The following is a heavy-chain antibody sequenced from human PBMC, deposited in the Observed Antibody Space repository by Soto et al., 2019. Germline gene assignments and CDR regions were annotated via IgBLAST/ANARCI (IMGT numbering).Heavy chain of an antibody. J-gene: IGHJ4*02. CDR2: IWYDGSSK. CDR3: ATGYNFGHGSLDY. V-gene: IGHV3-33*03. Sequence: GGSLRLSCAASGFSFSHYAMHWVRQAPGRGLEWVAVIWYDGSSKYYADSVKGRFTVSRDNSKNTLYLQMNSLRVEDTAVYYCATGYNFGHGSLDYWGQGTLVTVSS. D-gene: IGHD3-3*01. CDR1: GFSFSHYA.